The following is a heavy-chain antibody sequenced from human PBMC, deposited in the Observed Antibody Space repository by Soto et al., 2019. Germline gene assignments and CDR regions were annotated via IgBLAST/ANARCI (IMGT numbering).Heavy chain of an antibody. CDR2: IIPIFGTA. J-gene: IGHJ4*02. Sequence: ASVKVSCKASGGTFSSYAISWVRQAPGQGLEWMGGIIPIFGTANYAQKFQGRVTITADESTSTAYMELSSLRSEDTAVYYCARAPAAVCSGGSCYSPAREFYYFDYWGQGTLVTVSS. V-gene: IGHV1-69*13. D-gene: IGHD2-15*01. CDR3: ARAPAAVCSGGSCYSPAREFYYFDY. CDR1: GGTFSSYA.